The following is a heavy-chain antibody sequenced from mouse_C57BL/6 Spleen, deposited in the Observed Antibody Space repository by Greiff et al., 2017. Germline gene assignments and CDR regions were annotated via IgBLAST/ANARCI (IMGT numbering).Heavy chain of an antibody. V-gene: IGHV1-69*01. Sequence: QVQLQQPGAELVMPGASVKLSCKASGYTFTSYWMHWVKQRPGQGLEWIGEIDPSDSYPNYNQKFKGKSTLTVDKSSSTAYMQLSSLTSEDSAVYYCARGIYDYPYAMDYWGQGTSVTVSS. CDR2: IDPSDSYP. D-gene: IGHD2-4*01. CDR3: ARGIYDYPYAMDY. J-gene: IGHJ4*01. CDR1: GYTFTSYW.